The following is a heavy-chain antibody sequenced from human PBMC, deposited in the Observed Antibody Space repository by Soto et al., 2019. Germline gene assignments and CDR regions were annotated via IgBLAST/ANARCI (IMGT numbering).Heavy chain of an antibody. CDR3: ARDRTRSTAFADY. V-gene: IGHV3-11*01. J-gene: IGHJ4*02. CDR1: GFTFSDYY. Sequence: PGGSLRLSCAASGFTFSDYYMSWIRQAPGKGLEWVSYISSSGSTIYYADSVKGRFTISRDNAKNSLYLQMNSLRAEDTAVYYCARDRTRSTAFADYWGQGTLVTVSS. D-gene: IGHD5-18*01. CDR2: ISSSGSTI.